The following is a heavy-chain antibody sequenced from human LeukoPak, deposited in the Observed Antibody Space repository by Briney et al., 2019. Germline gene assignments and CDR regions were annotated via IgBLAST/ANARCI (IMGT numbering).Heavy chain of an antibody. CDR3: ARVPRYCSGGSCSDY. V-gene: IGHV3-21*01. CDR2: ISSSSSYI. Sequence: PGGSLRLSCAASGFTFSSYSMNWVRQAPGKGLEWVSSISSSSSYIYYADSVKGRFTISRDNAKNSLYLQMNSLRAEDTAVYYCARVPRYCSGGSCSDYWGQGTLVTVSS. D-gene: IGHD2-15*01. J-gene: IGHJ4*02. CDR1: GFTFSSYS.